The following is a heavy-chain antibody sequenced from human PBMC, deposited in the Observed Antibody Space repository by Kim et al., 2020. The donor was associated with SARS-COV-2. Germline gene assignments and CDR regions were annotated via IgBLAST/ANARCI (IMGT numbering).Heavy chain of an antibody. CDR2: IYHDGNT. Sequence: SETLSLTCTVSGASVSRGYYWSWIRQSPGKGLEWIGNIYHDGNTYFNPSLKSRLSISLDTSQNQFSLKLSSVTAADTAVYYCARAGAGVLNGYQVVNFFDLWGPGFLVTVSS. J-gene: IGHJ4*02. CDR3: ARAGAGVLNGYQVVNFFDL. CDR1: GASVSRGYY. D-gene: IGHD2-21*01. V-gene: IGHV4-31*03.